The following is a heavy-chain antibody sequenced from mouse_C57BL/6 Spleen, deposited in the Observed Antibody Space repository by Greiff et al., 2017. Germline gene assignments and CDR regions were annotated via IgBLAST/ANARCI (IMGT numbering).Heavy chain of an antibody. J-gene: IGHJ2*01. D-gene: IGHD1-1*01. CDR2: IDPENGDT. V-gene: IGHV14-4*01. Sequence: VQLQQSGAELVRPGASVKLSCTASGFNIKDDYMPWVKQRPEQGLEWIGWIDPENGDTEYASKFQGKATITADTSSNTAYLQLSSLTSEDTAVYYCTTWDYGSSGYWGQGTTLTVSS. CDR1: GFNIKDDY. CDR3: TTWDYGSSGY.